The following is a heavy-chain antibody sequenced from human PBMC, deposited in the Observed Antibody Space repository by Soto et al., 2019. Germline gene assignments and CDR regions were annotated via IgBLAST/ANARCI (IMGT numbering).Heavy chain of an antibody. V-gene: IGHV1-8*02. J-gene: IGHJ5*02. CDR2: MNRNSGDT. CDR1: GYTFTTYD. CDR3: AVTYFDYIWGHYRYS. Sequence: ASVKVSCKTSGYTFTTYDIHWVRQASGQGLEWMGSMNRNSGDTAYAQKLQDRVTMTRDTSISTAHMELSSLRSEDTATYYCAVTYFDYIWGHYRYSWGQGTPVTVSS. D-gene: IGHD3-16*02.